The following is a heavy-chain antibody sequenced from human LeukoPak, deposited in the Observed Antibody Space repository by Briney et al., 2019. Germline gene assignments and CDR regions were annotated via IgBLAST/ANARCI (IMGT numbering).Heavy chain of an antibody. CDR2: ISAYNGNT. Sequence: ASVKVSCKASGYTFTSYGISWVRQAPAQGLEWMGWISAYNGNTNYAQKLQGRVTMTTDTSTSTAYMELRSLRSDDTAVYYCARTSPDYVWGSYRFPEDYWGQGTLVTVSS. CDR3: ARTSPDYVWGSYRFPEDY. CDR1: GYTFTSYG. D-gene: IGHD3-16*02. V-gene: IGHV1-18*01. J-gene: IGHJ4*02.